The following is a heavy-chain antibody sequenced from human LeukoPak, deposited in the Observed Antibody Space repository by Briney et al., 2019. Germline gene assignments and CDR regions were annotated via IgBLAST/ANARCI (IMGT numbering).Heavy chain of an antibody. J-gene: IGHJ4*02. V-gene: IGHV4-34*01. CDR1: GGSFSGYY. CDR3: ASTYGDYPVRY. Sequence: SETLSLTCAVYGGSFSGYYWSWIRQPPGKGLEWIGEINHSGSTNYSPSLKSRVTISVDTSKNQFSLKLSSVTAADTAVYYCASTYGDYPVRYWGQGTLVTVSS. D-gene: IGHD4-17*01. CDR2: INHSGST.